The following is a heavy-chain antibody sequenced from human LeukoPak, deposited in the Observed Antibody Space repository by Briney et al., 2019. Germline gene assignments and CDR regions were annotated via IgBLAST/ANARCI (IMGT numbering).Heavy chain of an antibody. CDR3: ARGSLERHFDY. CDR2: IIPILGIA. V-gene: IGHV1-69*04. CDR1: GGTFSSYA. J-gene: IGHJ4*02. Sequence: SVKVSCKASGGTFSSYAISWVRQAPGQGLEWMGRIIPILGIANYAQKFQGRVTITADKSTSTAYMELSSLRSEDTAVYCCARGSLERHFDYWGQGTLVTVSS. D-gene: IGHD1-1*01.